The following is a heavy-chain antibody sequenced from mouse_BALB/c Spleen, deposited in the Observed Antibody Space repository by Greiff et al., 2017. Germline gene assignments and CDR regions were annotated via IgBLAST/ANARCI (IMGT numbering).Heavy chain of an antibody. J-gene: IGHJ1*01. V-gene: IGHV1-87*01. CDR1: GYTFTSYW. Sequence: VQLQQSGAELARPGASVKLSCKASGYTFTSYWMQWVKQRPGQGLEWIGAIYPGDGDTRYTQKFKGKATLTADKSSSTAYMQLSSLASEDSAVYYCARNYYGNYPYWYFDVWGAGTTVTVSS. D-gene: IGHD2-1*01. CDR2: IYPGDGDT. CDR3: ARNYYGNYPYWYFDV.